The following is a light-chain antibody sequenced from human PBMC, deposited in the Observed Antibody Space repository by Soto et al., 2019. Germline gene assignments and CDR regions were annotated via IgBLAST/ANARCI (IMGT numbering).Light chain of an antibody. J-gene: IGLJ1*01. Sequence: SALTQPASVSGSPGQSITISCTGNSSHVGGYNYVSWYQQHPGKAPKLMIYSVTDRPSGVSRRFSGSKSGNTASLTISGLQSEDEADYYCSSYTSSSTLFGTGAKGTV. V-gene: IGLV2-14*01. CDR3: SSYTSSSTL. CDR2: SVT. CDR1: SSHVGGYNY.